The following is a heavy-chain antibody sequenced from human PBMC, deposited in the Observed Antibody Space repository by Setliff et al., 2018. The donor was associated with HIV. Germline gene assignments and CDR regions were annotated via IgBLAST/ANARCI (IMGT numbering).Heavy chain of an antibody. D-gene: IGHD3-9*01. CDR3: ARGFEVESSGWFDP. Sequence: SETLSLTCTVSGGSIRSFFWSWIRQPPGKGQEWIGHIYTSGSTNYNPSLESRVTMSVDTSKNQFSLNLSSVTAADTAVYYCARGFEVESSGWFDPWGQGTLVTVSS. CDR1: GGSIRSFF. V-gene: IGHV4-4*08. J-gene: IGHJ5*02. CDR2: IYTSGST.